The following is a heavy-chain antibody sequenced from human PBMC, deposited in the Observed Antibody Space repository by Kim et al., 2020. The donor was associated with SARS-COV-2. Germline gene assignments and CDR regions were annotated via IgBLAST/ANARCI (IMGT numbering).Heavy chain of an antibody. CDR2: INHSGST. D-gene: IGHD6-13*01. V-gene: IGHV4-34*01. CDR1: GGSFSGYY. Sequence: SETLSLTCAVYGGSFSGYYWSWIRQPPGKGLEWIGEINHSGSTNYNPSLKSRVTISVDTSKNQFSLKLSSVTAADTAGYYCASAMGLAGAWDFDYWGQGTLVTVSS. CDR3: ASAMGLAGAWDFDY. J-gene: IGHJ4*02.